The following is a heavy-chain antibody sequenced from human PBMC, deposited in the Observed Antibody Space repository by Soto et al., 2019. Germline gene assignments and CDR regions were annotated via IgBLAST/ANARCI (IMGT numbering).Heavy chain of an antibody. J-gene: IGHJ4*02. CDR3: ARGFAIDWYTYYFDY. CDR2: ISYSGAT. V-gene: IGHV4-59*08. Sequence: SETLSLTCTVSGASISGYDWSWIRQPPGKGLECLGYISYSGATNYNPSLKSRVTMSIDTSKNQFSLQLNPVTAADTAVYYCARGFAIDWYTYYFDYWGQGPLVTVSS. D-gene: IGHD3-9*01. CDR1: GASISGYD.